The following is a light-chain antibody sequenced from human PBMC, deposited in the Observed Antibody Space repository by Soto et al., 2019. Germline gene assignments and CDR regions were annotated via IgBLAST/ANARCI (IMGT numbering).Light chain of an antibody. J-gene: IGLJ1*01. CDR1: SSDVGGYYS. V-gene: IGLV2-14*01. CDR2: DVT. CDR3: SSYTSSSTDV. Sequence: QSVLTQPASVSGSPGQSITISCTGTSSDVGGYYSVSWYQQHPGKAPKLMIYDVTNRPSGVSNRFSGSKSGNTASLTISGLQAGDEADYYCSSYTSSSTDVFGTGTKLTVL.